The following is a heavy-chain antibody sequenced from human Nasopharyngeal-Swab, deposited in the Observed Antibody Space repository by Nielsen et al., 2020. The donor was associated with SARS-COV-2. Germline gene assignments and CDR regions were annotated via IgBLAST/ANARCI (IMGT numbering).Heavy chain of an antibody. J-gene: IGHJ4*02. CDR1: GGSITSTSHY. Sequence: SETLSLTCTVSGGSITSTSHYWGWIRQPPGKGREWIGGVSYRGSTYHNPSLKSRVTVSVDTSKNQFSLKLTSLTAADTAVYYCAGDGAYSGYDWTYWGQGTLVTVSS. CDR3: AGDGAYSGYDWTY. D-gene: IGHD5-12*01. CDR2: VSYRGST. V-gene: IGHV4-39*07.